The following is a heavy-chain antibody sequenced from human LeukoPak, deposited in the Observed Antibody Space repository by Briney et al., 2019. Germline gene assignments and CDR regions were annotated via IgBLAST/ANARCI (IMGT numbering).Heavy chain of an antibody. J-gene: IGHJ4*02. CDR3: ARGLIRRGYCSGGSCYLF. V-gene: IGHV1-8*01. CDR2: MNPNSGNT. Sequence: GASVKVSCKASGYTFTSYDINWVRQATGQGLEWMGWMNPNSGNTGYAQKVQGRVTMTRNTSISTAYMELSSLRSEDTAVYYCARGLIRRGYCSGGSCYLFWGQGTLVTVSS. D-gene: IGHD2-15*01. CDR1: GYTFTSYD.